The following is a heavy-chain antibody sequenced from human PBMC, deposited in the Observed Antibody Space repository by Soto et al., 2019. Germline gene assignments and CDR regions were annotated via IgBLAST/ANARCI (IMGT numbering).Heavy chain of an antibody. J-gene: IGHJ6*02. D-gene: IGHD1-26*01. CDR3: ARDGPKWELLDYYYGMDV. Sequence: GGSLRLSCAASGFTFSSYGMHWVRQAPGKGLEWVAVIWYDGSNKYYADSVKGRFTISRDNSKNTLYLQMNSLRAEDTAVYYCARDGPKWELLDYYYGMDVWGQGTTVTVSS. CDR2: IWYDGSNK. CDR1: GFTFSSYG. V-gene: IGHV3-33*01.